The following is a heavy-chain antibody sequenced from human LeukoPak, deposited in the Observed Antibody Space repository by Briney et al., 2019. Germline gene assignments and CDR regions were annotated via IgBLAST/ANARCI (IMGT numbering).Heavy chain of an antibody. V-gene: IGHV4-38-2*02. CDR1: GYSISSGYY. D-gene: IGHD3-22*01. J-gene: IGHJ4*02. CDR2: IYHSGST. Sequence: SESLSLTCTVSGYSISSGYYGGWIRQPPGKGREWIGDIYHSGSTYDNPSRKRRVTISVDTSTNHFSMNLSSVTAADPAVYYCARAPMYYYDSSGVDYYFDYWGQGTLVTVSS. CDR3: ARAPMYYYDSSGVDYYFDY.